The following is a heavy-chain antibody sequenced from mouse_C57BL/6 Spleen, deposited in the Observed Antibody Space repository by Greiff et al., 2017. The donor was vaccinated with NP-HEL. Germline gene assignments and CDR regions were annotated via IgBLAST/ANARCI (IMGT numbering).Heavy chain of an antibody. D-gene: IGHD2-1*01. J-gene: IGHJ4*01. V-gene: IGHV5-16*01. CDR2: INYDGSST. CDR3: AREGGIYYGNWRDAMDY. CDR1: GFTFSDYY. Sequence: EVMLVESEGGLVQPGSSMKLSCTASGFTFSDYYMAWVRQVPEKGLEWVANINYDGSSTYYLDSLKSRFIISRDNAKNILYLQMSSLKSEDTATYYCAREGGIYYGNWRDAMDYWGQGTSVTVSS.